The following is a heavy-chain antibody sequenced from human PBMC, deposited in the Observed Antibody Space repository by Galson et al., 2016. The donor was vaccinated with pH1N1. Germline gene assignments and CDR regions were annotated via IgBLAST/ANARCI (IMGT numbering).Heavy chain of an antibody. J-gene: IGHJ3*02. D-gene: IGHD2-2*01. CDR3: AHRRSVASAVLDAFDI. CDR2: IYWDDDK. CDR1: GFSLSTSGVA. Sequence: PALVKPTQTLTLTCTFSGFSLSTSGVAVGWIRQPPGKALEWLALIYWDDDKRYRPSLKSRLTITKDTPKNQVLLTVTNLDPEDTATYYCAHRRSVASAVLDAFDIWGPGTVVTVSS. V-gene: IGHV2-5*02.